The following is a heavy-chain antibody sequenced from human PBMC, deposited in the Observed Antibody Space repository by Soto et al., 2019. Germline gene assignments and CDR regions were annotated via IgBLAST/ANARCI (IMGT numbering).Heavy chain of an antibody. V-gene: IGHV3-30*18. CDR3: AKDSSTSFDY. Sequence: QVQLVESGGGVVQPGRSLRLSCAASGFTFSSYGMHWVRQAPGKGLEWVAVISYDGSNKYYADSVKGRFTISRDNSKNTLYLQMNRLRAEDTAVYYCAKDSSTSFDYWGQGTLVTVSS. CDR1: GFTFSSYG. CDR2: ISYDGSNK. D-gene: IGHD2-2*01. J-gene: IGHJ4*02.